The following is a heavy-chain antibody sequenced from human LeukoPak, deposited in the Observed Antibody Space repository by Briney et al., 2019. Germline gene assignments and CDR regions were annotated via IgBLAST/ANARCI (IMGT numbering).Heavy chain of an antibody. CDR3: ARAGLTGAKVAFDV. Sequence: GASVKVSCKASGYTLTSYAMNWVRQAPGQGLEWMGWINTDTGNPTYAQGFTGHYVFSLDTSVSTAYLQIISLKAEDTAVYYCARAGLTGAKVAFDVWGQGTMVTVSS. D-gene: IGHD4/OR15-4a*01. CDR2: INTDTGNP. V-gene: IGHV7-4-1*02. J-gene: IGHJ3*01. CDR1: GYTLTSYA.